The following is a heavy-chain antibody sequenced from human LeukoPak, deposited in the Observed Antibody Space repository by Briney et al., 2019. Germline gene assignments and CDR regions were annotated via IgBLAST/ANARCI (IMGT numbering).Heavy chain of an antibody. CDR2: ISYDGSNK. Sequence: GGSLRLSCAASGFTFSSYWMSWVRQAPGKGLEWVAVISYDGSNKYYADSVKGRFTISRDNSKNTLYLQMNSLRAEDTAVYYCAKGSWELLIDYWGQGTLVTVSS. V-gene: IGHV3-30*18. CDR3: AKGSWELLIDY. J-gene: IGHJ4*02. D-gene: IGHD1-26*01. CDR1: GFTFSSYW.